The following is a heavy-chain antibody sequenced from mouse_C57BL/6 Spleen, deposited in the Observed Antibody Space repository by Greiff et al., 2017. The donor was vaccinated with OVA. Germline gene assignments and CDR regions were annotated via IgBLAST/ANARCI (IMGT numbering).Heavy chain of an antibody. CDR2: INPNNGGT. CDR1: GYTFTDYN. CDR3: ATGGSSSYNYLDY. V-gene: IGHV1-18*01. J-gene: IGHJ2*01. D-gene: IGHD1-1*01. Sequence: EVKLVESGPELVKPGASVKIPCKASGYTFTDYNMDWVKQSHGKSLEWIGDINPNNGGTIYNQKFKGKATLTVDKSSSTAYMELRSLTSEDTAVYSCATGGSSSYNYLDYWGQGTTLTVSS.